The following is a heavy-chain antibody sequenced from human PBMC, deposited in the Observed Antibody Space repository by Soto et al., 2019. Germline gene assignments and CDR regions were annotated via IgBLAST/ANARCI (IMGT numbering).Heavy chain of an antibody. V-gene: IGHV3-30*18. CDR1: GFTFSSYG. Sequence: PGGSLRLSCAASGFTFSSYGMHWVRQAPGKGLEWVAVISYDGSNKYYADSVKGRFTISRDNSKNTLYLQMNSLRAEDTAVYYCAKDGVFMAERLRDDYYYYYAMDVWGPGTTVTLSS. D-gene: IGHD1-26*01. CDR2: ISYDGSNK. J-gene: IGHJ6*02. CDR3: AKDGVFMAERLRDDYYYYYAMDV.